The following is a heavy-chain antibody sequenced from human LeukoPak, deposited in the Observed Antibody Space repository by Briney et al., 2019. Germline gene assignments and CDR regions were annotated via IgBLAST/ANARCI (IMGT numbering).Heavy chain of an antibody. CDR1: GITVSSYA. J-gene: IGHJ3*02. CDR2: IYSGGGT. CDR3: ARAVGVTAIHNAFDI. Sequence: PGGSLRLSCAASGITVSSYAMSWVRQAPGKGLEWVSVIYSGGGTDYADSVKGRFTISRDNSKNTLYLQMNSLRAEDTAVYYCARAVGVTAIHNAFDIWGQGTMVTVSS. D-gene: IGHD2-21*02. V-gene: IGHV3-66*02.